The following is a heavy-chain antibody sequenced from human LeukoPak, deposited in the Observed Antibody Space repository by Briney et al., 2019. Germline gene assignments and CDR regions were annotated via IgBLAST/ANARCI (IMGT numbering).Heavy chain of an antibody. V-gene: IGHV4-38-2*02. Sequence: MSSETLSLTCTVSGYSISSNYYWGWIRQRPGKGLEWIGSTHHSGVTYYNPSLKSRVTISRDTSNKQFSLKLNSVTAADTAVYYCVRVKGDGYSGYEVDFWGQGTLVTVSS. CDR2: THHSGVT. J-gene: IGHJ4*02. CDR3: VRVKGDGYSGYEVDF. D-gene: IGHD5-12*01. CDR1: GYSISSNYY.